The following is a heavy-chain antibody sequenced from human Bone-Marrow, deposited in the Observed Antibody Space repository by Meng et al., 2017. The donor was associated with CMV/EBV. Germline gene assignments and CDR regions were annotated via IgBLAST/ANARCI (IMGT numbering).Heavy chain of an antibody. D-gene: IGHD2-21*01. J-gene: IGHJ6*02. CDR2: ISSSGSTI. CDR3: AREVAYINYYYGMDV. CDR1: GFTFSSYE. Sequence: GESLKISCAASGFTFSSYEMNWVRQAPGKGLEWVSYISSSGSTIYYADSVKGRFTISRDNAKNSLYLQMNSLRAEDTAVYYCAREVAYINYYYGMDVWGQGTTVTVYS. V-gene: IGHV3-48*03.